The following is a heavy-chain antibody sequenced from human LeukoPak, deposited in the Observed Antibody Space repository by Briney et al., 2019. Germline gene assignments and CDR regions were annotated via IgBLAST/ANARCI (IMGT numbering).Heavy chain of an antibody. J-gene: IGHJ4*02. Sequence: ASVKVSCKASGYTFTSYGISWVRQAPGQGLEWMGWISAYNGNTNYAQKLQGRVTMTTDTSTRTAYMELRSLRSDDTAVYYCARASSTMIVVVTLFDYWGQGTLVTVSS. CDR3: ARASSTMIVVVTLFDY. CDR1: GYTFTSYG. CDR2: ISAYNGNT. V-gene: IGHV1-18*01. D-gene: IGHD3-22*01.